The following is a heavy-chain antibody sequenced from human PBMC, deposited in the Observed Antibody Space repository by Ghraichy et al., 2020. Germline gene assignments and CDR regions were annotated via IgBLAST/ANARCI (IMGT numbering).Heavy chain of an antibody. CDR2: IYQSGTT. CDR3: ARAPGVAGIGRYFDY. CDR1: GYSISSGYY. D-gene: IGHD6-19*01. V-gene: IGHV4-38-2*01. J-gene: IGHJ4*02. Sequence: SQTLSLTCAVSGYSISSGYYWGWIRQPPGKGLEWIGSIYQSGTTYYNPSLKSRVTISVDTSKNQFSLKLSSVTAADTALYYCARAPGVAGIGRYFDYWGQGTLVTVSS.